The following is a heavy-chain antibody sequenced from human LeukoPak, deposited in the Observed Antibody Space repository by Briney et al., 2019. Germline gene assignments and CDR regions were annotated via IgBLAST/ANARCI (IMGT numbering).Heavy chain of an antibody. CDR3: ARVAWGGYWIDY. CDR1: GGSFSGYY. V-gene: IGHV4-34*01. J-gene: IGHJ4*02. D-gene: IGHD5-12*01. CDR2: INHSGST. Sequence: SETLSLTCAVYGGSFSGYYWSWIRQPPGKGLEWIGEINHSGSTNYNPSLKSRVTISVDTSKNQFSLKLSSVTAADTAVYYCARVAWGGYWIDYWGQGTLVTVSS.